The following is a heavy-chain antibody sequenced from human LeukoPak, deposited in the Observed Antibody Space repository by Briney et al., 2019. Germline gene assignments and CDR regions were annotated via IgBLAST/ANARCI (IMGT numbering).Heavy chain of an antibody. J-gene: IGHJ4*02. CDR3: ALAVAGTGFDY. CDR2: INHSGST. D-gene: IGHD6-19*01. V-gene: IGHV4-34*01. CDR1: GGSFSGYY. Sequence: PSETLSLTCAVYGGSFSGYYWSWIRQPPGKGLEWIGEINHSGSTNYNPSLKSRVTISVDTSKNQFSLKLSSVTAADTAVYYCALAVAGTGFDYWGQGTLVTVSS.